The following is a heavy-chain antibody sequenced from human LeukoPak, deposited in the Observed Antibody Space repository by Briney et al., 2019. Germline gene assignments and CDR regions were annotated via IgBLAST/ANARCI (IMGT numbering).Heavy chain of an antibody. J-gene: IGHJ4*02. D-gene: IGHD3-3*01. V-gene: IGHV3-11*04. CDR3: ARGRNGYYDEWAYYFDY. CDR1: GFTFSDFY. CDR2: ITTSGSTV. Sequence: PGGSLRLSCAASGFTFSDFYMSWIRQAPGKGLEWVSYITTSGSTVYYADSVKGRFTISRDNTKNSLYLQVNSLRAEDTAVYYCARGRNGYYDEWAYYFDYWGQGTLVTVSS.